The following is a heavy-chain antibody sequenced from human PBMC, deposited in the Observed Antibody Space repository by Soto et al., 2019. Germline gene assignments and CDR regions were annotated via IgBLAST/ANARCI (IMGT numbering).Heavy chain of an antibody. J-gene: IGHJ3*02. Sequence: SVKVSCKASGYTFTSYYMHWVRQAPGQGLEWMGIINPSGGSTSYAQKFKGRVTMTRDTSTSTVYMELSSLRSEDTAVYYCARDWEGGQDAFDIWGQGTMVTVSS. CDR2: INPSGGST. CDR1: GYTFTSYY. CDR3: ARDWEGGQDAFDI. D-gene: IGHD1-26*01. V-gene: IGHV1-46*01.